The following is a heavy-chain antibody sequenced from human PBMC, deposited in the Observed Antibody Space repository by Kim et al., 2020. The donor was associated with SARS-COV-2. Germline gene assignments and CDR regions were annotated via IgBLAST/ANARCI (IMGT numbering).Heavy chain of an antibody. Sequence: SRNSRVTIAGDTSKNQFSLKLSSVTAADTAVYYCARGVNIAAAAGNWFDPWGQGTLVTVSS. D-gene: IGHD6-13*01. CDR3: ARGVNIAAAAGNWFDP. V-gene: IGHV4-34*01. J-gene: IGHJ5*02.